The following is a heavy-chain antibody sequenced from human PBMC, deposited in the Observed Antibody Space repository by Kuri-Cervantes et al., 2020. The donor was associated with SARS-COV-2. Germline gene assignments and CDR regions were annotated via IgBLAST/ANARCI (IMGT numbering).Heavy chain of an antibody. D-gene: IGHD5-24*01. J-gene: IGHJ4*02. CDR3: ARKVEMASISH. V-gene: IGHV4-34*01. CDR2: INHSGST. CDR1: GVYFSGYY. Sequence: ESLKISCAVYGVYFSGYYWSWLRQPPGKGLEWIGEINHSGSTNYNPSLKSRVTISVDTSKNQFSLKLSSVTAADTAVYYCARKVEMASISHWGQGTLVTVSS.